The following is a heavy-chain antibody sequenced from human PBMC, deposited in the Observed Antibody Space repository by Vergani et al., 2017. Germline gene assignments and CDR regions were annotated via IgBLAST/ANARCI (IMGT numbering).Heavy chain of an antibody. V-gene: IGHV1-24*01. CDR2: FDPEDGET. CDR3: ATGDEGPPFSGSYFAFDI. Sequence: QVQLVQSGAEVKKPGASVKVSCKVSGYTLTELSMHWVRQAPGKGLEWMGGFDPEDGETIYAQKFQGRVTMTEDTSTDTAYMELSSLRSEDTALYYCATGDEGPPFSGSYFAFDIWGQGTMVTVSS. D-gene: IGHD3-10*01. J-gene: IGHJ3*02. CDR1: GYTLTELS.